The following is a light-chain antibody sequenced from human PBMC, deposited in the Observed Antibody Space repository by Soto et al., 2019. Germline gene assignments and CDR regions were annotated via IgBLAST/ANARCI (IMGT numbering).Light chain of an antibody. V-gene: IGKV3-11*01. Sequence: EIVLTQSPATLSLSPGESATLSCRASQSVSRYLAWYQQKPGQAPRLLIYDASNRATGVPARFSGLGTVTDFNLTITSLEAEDVGVYYCQQRGSWPLTFGGGTKVEIK. CDR1: QSVSRY. CDR3: QQRGSWPLT. J-gene: IGKJ4*01. CDR2: DAS.